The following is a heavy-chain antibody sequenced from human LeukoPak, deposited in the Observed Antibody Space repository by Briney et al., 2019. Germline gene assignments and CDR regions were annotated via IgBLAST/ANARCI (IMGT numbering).Heavy chain of an antibody. Sequence: GGSLRLSCAASGFTFSSYAMSWVRQAPGKGLEWVGFIRSKAYGGTTEYAASVKGRFTISRDDSKSIAYLQMNSLKTEDTAVYYCTRDWPDYGDLQVDYWGQGTLVTVSS. V-gene: IGHV3-49*04. CDR3: TRDWPDYGDLQVDY. CDR2: IRSKAYGGTT. CDR1: GFTFSSYA. J-gene: IGHJ4*02. D-gene: IGHD4-17*01.